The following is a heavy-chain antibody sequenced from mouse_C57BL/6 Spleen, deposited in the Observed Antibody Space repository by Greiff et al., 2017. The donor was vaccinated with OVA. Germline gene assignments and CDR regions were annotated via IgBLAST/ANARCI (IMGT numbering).Heavy chain of an antibody. D-gene: IGHD2-1*01. CDR1: GYTFTSYW. CDR3: ASLGGNYDYFDY. Sequence: VQLQQPGAELVKPGASVKLSCKASGYTFTSYWMHWVKQRPGQGLEWIGMIHPNSGSTNYNEKFKSKATLTVDKSSSTAYMQLSSLTSEDSAVYYCASLGGNYDYFDYWGQGTTLTVSS. J-gene: IGHJ2*01. V-gene: IGHV1-64*01. CDR2: IHPNSGST.